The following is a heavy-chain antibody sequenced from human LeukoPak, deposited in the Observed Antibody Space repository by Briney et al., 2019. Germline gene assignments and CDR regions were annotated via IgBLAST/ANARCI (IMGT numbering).Heavy chain of an antibody. J-gene: IGHJ6*03. CDR2: INHSGST. V-gene: IGHV4-34*01. CDR1: GGSISSYY. Sequence: SETLSLTCTVSGGSISSYYWSWIRQPPGKGLEWIGEINHSGSTNYNPSLKSRVTISVDTSKNQFSLKLSSVTAADTAVYYCARALSNRLKYYDFWSGYYTPGDYYYYYMDVWGKGTTVTVSS. CDR3: ARALSNRLKYYDFWSGYYTPGDYYYYYMDV. D-gene: IGHD3-3*01.